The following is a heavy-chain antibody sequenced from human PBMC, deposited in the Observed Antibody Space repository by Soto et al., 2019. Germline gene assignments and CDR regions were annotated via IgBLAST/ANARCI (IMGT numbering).Heavy chain of an antibody. CDR1: GFTFSRYA. CDR3: AKDRAVAGPDNYDY. Sequence: GGSLRLSCAASGFTFSRYAMNWVRQAPGKGLEWVSCISGSGTSTYYADSVKGRFTISRDNSKNTLHLQMNSLRAEDSAVYYCAKDRAVAGPDNYDYWGQGTLVTVS. V-gene: IGHV3-23*01. J-gene: IGHJ4*02. CDR2: ISGSGTST. D-gene: IGHD6-19*01.